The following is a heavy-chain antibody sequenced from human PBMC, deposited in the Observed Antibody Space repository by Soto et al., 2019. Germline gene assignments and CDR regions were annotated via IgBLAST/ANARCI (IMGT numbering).Heavy chain of an antibody. CDR2: IKEDGSET. CDR3: ARFTRRVAGDY. J-gene: IGHJ4*02. Sequence: EVQLVESGGDLVQPGGSLRLSCAASGFTFSSYWMSWVRQAPGKGLEWVANIKEDGSETYYVDSVKGRFTISRDNARYSLHLQMNSLRADDSAVYYCARFTRRVAGDYCGQGTLVTVSS. D-gene: IGHD6-19*01. V-gene: IGHV3-7*05. CDR1: GFTFSSYW.